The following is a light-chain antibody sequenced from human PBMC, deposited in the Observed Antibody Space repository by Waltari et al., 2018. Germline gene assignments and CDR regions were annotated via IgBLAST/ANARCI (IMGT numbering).Light chain of an antibody. CDR2: DSN. J-gene: IGLJ3*02. CDR1: NLGGES. CDR3: QVWESSSDQGV. Sequence: VTPGQTARMTCWGSNLGGESVHGYQRRPGQAPVLVVHDSNDRPAGIPARFSGSISANTDVLTSRRVEVVDEADYYCQVWESSSDQGVFGRGTKLTVL. V-gene: IGLV3-21*02.